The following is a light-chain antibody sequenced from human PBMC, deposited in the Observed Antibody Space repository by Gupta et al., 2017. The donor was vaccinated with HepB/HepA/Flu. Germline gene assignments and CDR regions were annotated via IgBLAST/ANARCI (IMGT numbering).Light chain of an antibody. Sequence: DIQMTQSPSSLSASVGDRVTITCRASQDISNYLAWFQQKPGKAPESLIYAASSLQSGVPSRFSGSGSGTDFTLTISSLQPQDVATYYCQQYNIYPRTFGQGTKLEIK. J-gene: IGKJ2*01. CDR2: AAS. V-gene: IGKV1-16*01. CDR1: QDISNY. CDR3: QQYNIYPRT.